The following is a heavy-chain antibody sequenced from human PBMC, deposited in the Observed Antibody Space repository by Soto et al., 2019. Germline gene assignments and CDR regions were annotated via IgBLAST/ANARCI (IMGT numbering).Heavy chain of an antibody. Sequence: QVQLQQWGAGLLKPSETLSLTCAVYGGSFSGYYWSWIRQPPGKGLEWIGEINHSGSTNYNPSLKSRVTISVDTSKNQFSLKLSSVTAADTAVYYCARRGRGYSGYADYWGQGTLVTVSS. CDR1: GGSFSGYY. J-gene: IGHJ4*02. CDR2: INHSGST. V-gene: IGHV4-34*01. CDR3: ARRGRGYSGYADY. D-gene: IGHD5-12*01.